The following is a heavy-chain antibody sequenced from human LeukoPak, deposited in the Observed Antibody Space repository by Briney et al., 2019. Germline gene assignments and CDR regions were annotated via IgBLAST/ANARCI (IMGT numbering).Heavy chain of an antibody. D-gene: IGHD2-2*02. Sequence: TGGSLRLSCAASGFTFSNYAMSWVRQAPGKGLEWVSAISGSGGSTYYADSVKGRFTISRDNSKNTLYLQMNSLRAEDTAVYYCAKVRTPYCSSTSCYTGFDYWGQGTLVTVSS. CDR1: GFTFSNYA. CDR3: AKVRTPYCSSTSCYTGFDY. J-gene: IGHJ4*02. CDR2: ISGSGGST. V-gene: IGHV3-23*01.